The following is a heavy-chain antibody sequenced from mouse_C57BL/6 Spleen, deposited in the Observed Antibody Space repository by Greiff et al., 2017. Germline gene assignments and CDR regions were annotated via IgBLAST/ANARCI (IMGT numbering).Heavy chain of an antibody. D-gene: IGHD2-3*01. CDR2: ISYDGSN. CDR1: GYSITSGYY. J-gene: IGHJ1*03. V-gene: IGHV3-6*01. Sequence: EVQRVESGPGLVKPSQSLSLTCSVTGYSITSGYYWNWIRQFPGNKLEWMGYISYDGSNNYNPSLKNRISITRDTSKNQFFLKLNSVTTEDTATYYCANLFPLSYWYFDVWGTGTTVTVSS. CDR3: ANLFPLSYWYFDV.